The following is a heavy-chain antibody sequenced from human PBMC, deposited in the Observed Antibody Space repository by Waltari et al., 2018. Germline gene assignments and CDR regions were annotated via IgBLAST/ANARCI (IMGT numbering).Heavy chain of an antibody. V-gene: IGHV3-7*01. J-gene: IGHJ4*02. CDR2: INPDGSQK. D-gene: IGHD3-10*01. CDR1: GVPFNPGW. CDR3: TTLARGESGDY. Sequence: EVKLVESGGGLVQPAGSLRLSCAASGVPFNPGWMKWIRQAPGQGVEWVANINPDGSQKFYVDSVKGRFTVSRDNAQNSLYLQMNNLRAEDTAVYYCTTLARGESGDYWGQGTLVTVSS.